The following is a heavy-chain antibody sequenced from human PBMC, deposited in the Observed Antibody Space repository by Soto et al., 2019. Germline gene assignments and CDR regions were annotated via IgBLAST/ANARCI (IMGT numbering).Heavy chain of an antibody. CDR2: MNPNSGNT. D-gene: IGHD3-3*01. CDR1: GYTFQDYD. CDR3: ARRMTWSLWCFDL. V-gene: IGHV1-8*01. Sequence: QVQLLQSGAEVKKPGTSVRVSCRASGYTFQDYDINWVRRAPGQGLEWMGWMNPNSGNTAYARKFHERITMTRSVSARTAFMEVSSLTPEDTAVYYCARRMTWSLWCFDLWGSGTQVTVSS. J-gene: IGHJ2*01.